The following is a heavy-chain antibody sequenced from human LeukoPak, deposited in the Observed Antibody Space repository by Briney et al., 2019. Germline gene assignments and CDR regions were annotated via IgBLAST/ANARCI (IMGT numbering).Heavy chain of an antibody. CDR3: ASIAARFNSMDV. Sequence: SGGSLRLSCAASGFTFSSYAMHWVRQAPGKGLEWVAVISYDGSNKYYADSVKGRFTISRDNSKNTLYLQMNSLRAEDTAVYYCASIAARFNSMDVWGQGTTVTVSS. CDR2: ISYDGSNK. D-gene: IGHD6-6*01. V-gene: IGHV3-30*14. J-gene: IGHJ6*02. CDR1: GFTFSSYA.